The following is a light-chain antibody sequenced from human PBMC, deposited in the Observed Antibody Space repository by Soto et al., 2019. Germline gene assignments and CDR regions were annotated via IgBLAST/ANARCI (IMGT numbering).Light chain of an antibody. Sequence: MSQSPATLSVSPVERVTLSCRASQNIHNHMSWFLQKPGQTPRLLIYDASNRAAIIPARFSGSGSGTDFTLTISSLQPEDFATYYCQQSYGAPPTFGQGTKVDI. CDR2: DAS. J-gene: IGKJ1*01. V-gene: IGKV3-15*01. CDR1: QNIHNH. CDR3: QQSYGAPPT.